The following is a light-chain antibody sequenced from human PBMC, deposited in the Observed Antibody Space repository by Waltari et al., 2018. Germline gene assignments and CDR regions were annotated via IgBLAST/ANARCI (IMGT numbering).Light chain of an antibody. J-gene: IGKJ1*01. CDR2: KAS. Sequence: DIQLTQSPSSLSASVGYRVTITCRASQGISSYLAWYQQKPGKAPKLLIYKASSLQSGVPSRFSGSGSGTEFTLTISSLQPEDFAVYYCQQRNSYPWT. V-gene: IGKV1-9*01. CDR1: QGISSY. CDR3: QQRNSYPWT.